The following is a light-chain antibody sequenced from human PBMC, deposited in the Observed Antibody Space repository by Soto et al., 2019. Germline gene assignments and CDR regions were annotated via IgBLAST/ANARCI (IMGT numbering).Light chain of an antibody. CDR1: RAITNH. V-gene: IGKV1-39*01. Sequence: DVQLTQSPSPLSASVGDRVSISCRASRAITNHLNWYQQKPGKAPILLAYAASTLETGVPSRFRGSGSGTHFTLTIDNLHPEDVATYFCQQNYITPLTFGGGTNVEI. J-gene: IGKJ4*01. CDR3: QQNYITPLT. CDR2: AAS.